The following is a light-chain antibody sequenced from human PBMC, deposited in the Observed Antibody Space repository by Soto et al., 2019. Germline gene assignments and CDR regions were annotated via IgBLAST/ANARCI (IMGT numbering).Light chain of an antibody. Sequence: QPVLTQPPSASGTPGQRVSISCSGSSSNIGRNYVYWYQQVPGTAPKLLIYTNDQRPSGVPDRFSGSKSGTSAPLAISGLRSEDEADYYCATWDDSLNGGVFGGGTKVTVL. CDR2: TND. J-gene: IGLJ2*01. CDR1: SSNIGRNY. CDR3: ATWDDSLNGGV. V-gene: IGLV1-47*01.